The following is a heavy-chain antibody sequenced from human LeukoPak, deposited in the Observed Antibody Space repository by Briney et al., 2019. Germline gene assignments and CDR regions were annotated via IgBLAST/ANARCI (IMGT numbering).Heavy chain of an antibody. D-gene: IGHD3-22*01. CDR3: ARGDTSGLKSYYMDV. J-gene: IGHJ6*03. V-gene: IGHV3-21*01. CDR2: ISTSSGYI. CDR1: GFTFSSYI. Sequence: GGSLRLSCAASGFTFSSYIMNWVRQAPGKGLEWVSSISTSSGYIYYADSAKGRFTISRDNAKNSLYLQVNSLRAEDTAVYFCARGDTSGLKSYYMDVWGKGTTIIVSS.